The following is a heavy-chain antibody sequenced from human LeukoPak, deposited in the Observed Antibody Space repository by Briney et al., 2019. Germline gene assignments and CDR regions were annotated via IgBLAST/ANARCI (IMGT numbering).Heavy chain of an antibody. CDR1: GGSFSGYY. Sequence: SETLSLTCAVYGGSFSGYYWTWIRQPPGKGLEWIGEINHSGSTNYNPSLKSRVTISADTSKNQFSLKLSSVTAADTAVYYCARGKGSGWTFDYWGQGTLVTASS. V-gene: IGHV4-34*01. CDR2: INHSGST. CDR3: ARGKGSGWTFDY. D-gene: IGHD6-19*01. J-gene: IGHJ4*02.